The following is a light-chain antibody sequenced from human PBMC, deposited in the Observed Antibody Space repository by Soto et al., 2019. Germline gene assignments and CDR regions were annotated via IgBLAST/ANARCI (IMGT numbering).Light chain of an antibody. J-gene: IGLJ1*01. CDR3: AAWDDSLNGHV. CDR2: TTN. CDR1: SSNIGTSS. V-gene: IGLV1-44*01. Sequence: QSVLTQPHSASATPGQRVTITCSGSSSNIGTSSVHWFQQLPGTAPKLLISTTNQRPSGVPERFSGSKSGTSASLAISGLQSEDEADYYCAAWDDSLNGHVFGTGTKVTVL.